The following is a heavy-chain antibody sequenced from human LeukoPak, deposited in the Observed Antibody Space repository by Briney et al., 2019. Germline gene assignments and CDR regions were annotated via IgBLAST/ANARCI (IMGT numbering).Heavy chain of an antibody. V-gene: IGHV4-59*01. D-gene: IGHD3-16*02. CDR1: GGSISSYY. Sequence: PSETLSLTCNVSGGSISSYYWSWIRQPPGKGLEWIGYIYYSGSTNYNPSLKSRVTISVDTSKNQFSLKLSSVTAADTAVYYCARVQYYDYVWGSYRIDAFDIWGQGTMVTVSS. CDR2: IYYSGST. CDR3: ARVQYYDYVWGSYRIDAFDI. J-gene: IGHJ3*02.